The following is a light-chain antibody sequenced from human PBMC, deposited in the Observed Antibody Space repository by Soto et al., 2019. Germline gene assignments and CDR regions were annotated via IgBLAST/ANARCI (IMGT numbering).Light chain of an antibody. V-gene: IGKV1-5*01. Sequence: DIQMTQSPSTLSASVGARVTITCRASQSIGNYLTWYQQKPGKAPKLLIFAASSLQSGVPSRLSGSGSGTEFTLTISSLQPEDFATYYCQQNVSYPLTFGGGTKVDIK. CDR3: QQNVSYPLT. CDR1: QSIGNY. CDR2: AAS. J-gene: IGKJ4*01.